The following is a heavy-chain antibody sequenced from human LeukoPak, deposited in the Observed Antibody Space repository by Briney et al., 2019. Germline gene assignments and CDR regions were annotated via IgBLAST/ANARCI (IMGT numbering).Heavy chain of an antibody. J-gene: IGHJ4*02. CDR3: ATDFRQYYYDSGAPRGY. CDR1: GYTLTELS. Sequence: GASVKVSCKVSGYTLTELSMHWVRQAPGKGLEWMGGFDPEDGETIYAQKFQGRVTMTEDTSTDTAYMELSSLRSEDTAVYYCATDFRQYYYDSGAPRGYWGQGTLVTVSS. CDR2: FDPEDGET. D-gene: IGHD3-22*01. V-gene: IGHV1-24*01.